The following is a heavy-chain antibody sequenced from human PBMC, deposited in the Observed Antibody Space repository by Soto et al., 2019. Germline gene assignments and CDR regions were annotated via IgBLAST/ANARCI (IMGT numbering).Heavy chain of an antibody. Sequence: SETLSLTCTVSGGSISNAAYSWSWIRQPPGKGLEWIGYIYPSGMPFYNLSLRSRVTISIDRSNDQFSLNLKSVTAADTAVYYCARERGGYGLFDSWGQGTLVTVSS. CDR1: GGSISNAAYS. D-gene: IGHD5-18*01. J-gene: IGHJ4*02. CDR3: ARERGGYGLFDS. V-gene: IGHV4-30-2*01. CDR2: IYPSGMP.